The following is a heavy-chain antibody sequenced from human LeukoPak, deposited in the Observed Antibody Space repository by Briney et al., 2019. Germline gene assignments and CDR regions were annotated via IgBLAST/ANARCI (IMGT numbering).Heavy chain of an antibody. CDR3: AKAGQEWYFYDMDV. CDR2: ISATGSTT. V-gene: IGHV3-23*01. D-gene: IGHD3-3*01. Sequence: GGSLRLSCVASGFTFNTYVISWVRQAPGKGLEWVSSISATGSTTHYADSVRGRFTISRDNSKNTPYLQMNSLRAEDTAVYYCAKAGQEWYFYDMDVWGKGTTVPVSS. J-gene: IGHJ6*03. CDR1: GFTFNTYV.